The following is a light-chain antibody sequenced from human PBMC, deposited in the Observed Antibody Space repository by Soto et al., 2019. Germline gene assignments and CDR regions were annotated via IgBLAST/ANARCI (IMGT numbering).Light chain of an antibody. Sequence: QSVLTQPRSVSGSPGQSVTISCTGNSSDVGDYNFVSWYQQHPGKAPKLVIYDVSKRPSGVPDRFSGSKSGNTASLTISGLQADDEADYYCCSYAGSYTYVFGTGTQLTVL. CDR3: CSYAGSYTYV. J-gene: IGLJ1*01. V-gene: IGLV2-11*01. CDR2: DVS. CDR1: SSDVGDYNF.